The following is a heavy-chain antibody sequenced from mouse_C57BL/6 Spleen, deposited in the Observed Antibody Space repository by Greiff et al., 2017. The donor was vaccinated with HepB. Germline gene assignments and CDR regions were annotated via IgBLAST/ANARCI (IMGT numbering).Heavy chain of an antibody. CDR1: GYTFTSYW. CDR2: IDPSDSYT. J-gene: IGHJ4*01. V-gene: IGHV1-69*01. D-gene: IGHD2-5*01. CDR3: ARGSYSNDAMDY. Sequence: QVHVKQPGAELVMPGASVKLSCKASGYTFTSYWMHWVKQRPGQGLEWIGEIDPSDSYTNYNQKFKGKSTLTVDKSSSTAYMQLSSLTSEDSAVYYCARGSYSNDAMDYWGQGTSVTVSS.